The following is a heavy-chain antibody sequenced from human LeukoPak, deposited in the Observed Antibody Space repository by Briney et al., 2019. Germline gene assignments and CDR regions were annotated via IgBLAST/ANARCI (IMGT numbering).Heavy chain of an antibody. Sequence: SVKVSCKASGYTFTGYYMHWVRQAPGQGLEWMGGIIPIFGTANYAQKFQGRVTITTDESTSTAYLELSSVRSEDTAVYYCARAPWAGIYYYYMDVWGKGTTVTVYS. V-gene: IGHV1-69*05. CDR3: ARAPWAGIYYYYMDV. J-gene: IGHJ6*03. D-gene: IGHD1-14*01. CDR1: GYTFTGYY. CDR2: IIPIFGTA.